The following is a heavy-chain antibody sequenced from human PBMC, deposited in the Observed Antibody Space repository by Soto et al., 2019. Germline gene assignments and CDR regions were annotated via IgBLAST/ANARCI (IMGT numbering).Heavy chain of an antibody. CDR2: ISNDGSVK. J-gene: IGHJ5*02. V-gene: IGHV3-30*18. D-gene: IGHD6-13*01. Sequence: QVQLVESGGGVVQPERTLRLSCAASGFSITTYAMHWVRQAPGKGLEWVAVISNDGSVKSSGDAVKGRLSISRETSKNTVFLQMNSLRAEETAVYYCAKGSHIAAVGRNDLWGHGTLVIVSS. CDR3: AKGSHIAAVGRNDL. CDR1: GFSITTYA.